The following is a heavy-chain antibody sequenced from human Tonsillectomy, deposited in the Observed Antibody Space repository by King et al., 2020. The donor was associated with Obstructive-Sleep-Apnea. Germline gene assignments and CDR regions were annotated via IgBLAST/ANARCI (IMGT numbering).Heavy chain of an antibody. CDR3: AKGTWYEAFHQIWFEP. V-gene: IGHV5-51*01. Sequence: QLVQSGAEVKKPGESLKISCKGSGYSFTNYWIGWVRQMPGKGLEWMGIIYPGDSDTRYSPSFQGKVTISADKSISTAYLQWSSLKASDTAIYYCAKGTWYEAFHQIWFEPWGHGTLVTVSS. CDR2: IYPGDSDT. CDR1: GYSFTNYW. J-gene: IGHJ5*02. D-gene: IGHD6-13*01.